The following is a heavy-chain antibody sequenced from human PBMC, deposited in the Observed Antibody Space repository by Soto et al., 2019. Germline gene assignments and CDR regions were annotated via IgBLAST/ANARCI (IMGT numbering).Heavy chain of an antibody. Sequence: GASVKVSCKASGYTFTSYAMHWVRQAPGQRLEWMGWINAGNGNTKYSQKFQGRVTITRDTSTSTAYMELRGLTSEDTAVYYCARSSGGVYGIIIEGTNWFAPWGQGTLVTVSS. CDR1: GYTFTSYA. V-gene: IGHV1-3*01. CDR3: ARSSGGVYGIIIEGTNWFAP. J-gene: IGHJ5*02. CDR2: INAGNGNT. D-gene: IGHD3-16*01.